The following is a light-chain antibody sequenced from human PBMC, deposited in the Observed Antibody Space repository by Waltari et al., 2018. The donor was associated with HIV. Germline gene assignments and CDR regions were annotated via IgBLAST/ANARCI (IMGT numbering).Light chain of an antibody. Sequence: EIVLTQSPGTLSLSPGERATLSCRASQSVSSNYFAWYQQKPGQAPRVLIYGATSRATGVPDRFSGSGSGTDFTLSIRRLEPEDFAVYYCQQYGRSSIMFGQGTRLEIK. V-gene: IGKV3-20*01. CDR3: QQYGRSSIM. CDR1: QSVSSNY. CDR2: GAT. J-gene: IGKJ5*01.